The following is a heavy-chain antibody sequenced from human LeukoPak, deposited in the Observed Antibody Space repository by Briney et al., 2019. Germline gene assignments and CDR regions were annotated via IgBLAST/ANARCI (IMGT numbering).Heavy chain of an antibody. D-gene: IGHD2-8*01. CDR1: GFSFSRYW. CDR2: INQDVSRI. CDR3: ARLKDDVTKFDY. V-gene: IGHV3-7*01. Sequence: GGSLRLSCAGSGFSFSRYWMAWARQAPGKGLEWVASINQDVSRIHYVDSVKGRSTISRDNAKNSLFLQMNSLRVEDTAVYFCARLKDDVTKFDYWGQGTLVTVSS. J-gene: IGHJ4*02.